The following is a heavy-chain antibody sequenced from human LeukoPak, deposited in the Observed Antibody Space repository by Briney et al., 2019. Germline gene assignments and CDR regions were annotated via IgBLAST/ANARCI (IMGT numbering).Heavy chain of an antibody. CDR1: GFTFSSYW. J-gene: IGHJ4*02. CDR2: INTDGSST. Sequence: SGGSLRLSCAASGFTFSSYWMHWVRQAPGKGLVWVSRINTDGSSTSYADSVKGRFTISRDNSKNTLYLQMSSLRAEDTAVYYCARDLCLPYCGTTSCPAVDYWGQGTLVTVSS. CDR3: ARDLCLPYCGTTSCPAVDY. D-gene: IGHD2-2*01. V-gene: IGHV3-74*01.